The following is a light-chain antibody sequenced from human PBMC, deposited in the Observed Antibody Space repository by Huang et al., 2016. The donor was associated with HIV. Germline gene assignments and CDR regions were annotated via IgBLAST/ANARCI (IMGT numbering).Light chain of an antibody. Sequence: IQLAQSPSSLSASVGDRVTITCRASQDISSYLAWYQKKPGKAPELLIYAASTLQRGVPSTFSGSGSGTDFTLTISSLQPEDSATYYCQQLNSYPITFGQGTRLEMK. CDR3: QQLNSYPIT. J-gene: IGKJ5*01. V-gene: IGKV1-9*01. CDR1: QDISSY. CDR2: AAS.